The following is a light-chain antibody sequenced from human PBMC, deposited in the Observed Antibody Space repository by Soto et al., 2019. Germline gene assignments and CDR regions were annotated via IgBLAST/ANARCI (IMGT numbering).Light chain of an antibody. J-gene: IGKJ3*01. Sequence: DIQMTQSPPSLSASVGDIVTITCRASRDIHTFLAWYQQKPGEVPKLLVYGASTLQSGVPSRFIGSGSGTDFSLSISSLQPEDVATYYCHKYNAAPFTFGPGTKVDIK. CDR1: RDIHTF. CDR2: GAS. CDR3: HKYNAAPFT. V-gene: IGKV1-27*01.